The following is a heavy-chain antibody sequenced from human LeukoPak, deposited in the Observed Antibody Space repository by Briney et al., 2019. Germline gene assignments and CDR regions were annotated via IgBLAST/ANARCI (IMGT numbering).Heavy chain of an antibody. CDR3: ARDGMDSGSGSWGYYFDY. V-gene: IGHV3-64*01. CDR1: GFTFRNYA. D-gene: IGHD6-19*01. CDR2: ISRDGSST. J-gene: IGHJ4*02. Sequence: GGSLRLSCAASGFTFRNYAMHWVRQAPGKGLEYISGISRDGSSTYNANSVKGRFSISRDNSKNTLCLQMGSLRAEDMAVYFCARDGMDSGSGSWGYYFDYWGQGSLVTVAS.